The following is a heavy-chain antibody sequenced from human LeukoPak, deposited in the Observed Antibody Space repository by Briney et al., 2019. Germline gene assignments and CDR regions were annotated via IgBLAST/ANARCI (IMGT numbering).Heavy chain of an antibody. V-gene: IGHV1-8*01. J-gene: IGHJ6*02. CDR1: GYTFTSYD. Sequence: ASVKVSCKASGYTFTSYDINWVRQSTGQGLEWMGWMNPNSGNTGYAQKFQGRVTMTRNTSISTAYMELSSLRSEDTAVYYCARGYYGSGSSPNLSARNYYYGMDVWGQGTTVTVSS. D-gene: IGHD3-10*01. CDR2: MNPNSGNT. CDR3: ARGYYGSGSSPNLSARNYYYGMDV.